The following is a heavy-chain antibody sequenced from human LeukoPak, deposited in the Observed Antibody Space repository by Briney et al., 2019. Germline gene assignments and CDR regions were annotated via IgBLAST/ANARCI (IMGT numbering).Heavy chain of an antibody. J-gene: IGHJ3*02. V-gene: IGHV3-21*01. D-gene: IGHD1-20*01. Sequence: PGGSLRLSCAASGFTFSSYTMHWVRQAPGKGLEWVSSISSSSSYIYYADSVKGRFTISRDNAKNSLYLQMNSLRAEDTAVYYCARDGGITGTTGAFDIWGQGTMVTVSS. CDR2: ISSSSSYI. CDR1: GFTFSSYT. CDR3: ARDGGITGTTGAFDI.